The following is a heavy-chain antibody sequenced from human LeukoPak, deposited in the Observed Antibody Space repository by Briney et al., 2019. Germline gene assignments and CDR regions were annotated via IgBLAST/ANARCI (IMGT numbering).Heavy chain of an antibody. CDR3: ARGFFGSSQWGPTFDY. CDR2: INHSGST. Sequence: PSETLSLTCAVYGGSFSGYYWSWIRQPPGKGLEWIGEINHSGSTNYNPSLKSRVTISVDTSKNQFSLKLSSVTAADTAVYYCARGFFGSSQWGPTFDYWGQGTLVTVSS. CDR1: GGSFSGYY. J-gene: IGHJ4*02. V-gene: IGHV4-34*01. D-gene: IGHD6-13*01.